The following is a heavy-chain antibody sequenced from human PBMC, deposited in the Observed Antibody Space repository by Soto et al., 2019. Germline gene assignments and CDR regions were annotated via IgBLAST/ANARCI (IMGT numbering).Heavy chain of an antibody. CDR2: IYKSATT. J-gene: IGHJ5*01. CDR1: GDSISTVDYF. CDR3: ARGRYCLTGRCFPNWFDS. V-gene: IGHV4-30-4*01. Sequence: SETLSLAXSVSGDSISTVDYFWAWIRQPPGQALEYIGYIYKSATTYYNPSFESRVAISLDTSKSQFSLNVTSVTAADTAVYFCARGRYCLTGRCFPNWFDSWGQGTLVTVSS. D-gene: IGHD2-15*01.